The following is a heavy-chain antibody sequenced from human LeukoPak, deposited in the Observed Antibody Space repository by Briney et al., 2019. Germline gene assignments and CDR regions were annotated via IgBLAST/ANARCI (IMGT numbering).Heavy chain of an antibody. Sequence: GGSLRLSCAASGFTFSSYWMHWVRQAPGKGLVWVSRINSDGGSTSYADSVKGRFTISRDNAKNTLYLQMNSLRAEDTAVYYCARVPVLQLWSGNYYGMDVWGQGTTVTVSS. D-gene: IGHD5-18*01. J-gene: IGHJ6*02. CDR2: INSDGGST. V-gene: IGHV3-74*01. CDR3: ARVPVLQLWSGNYYGMDV. CDR1: GFTFSSYW.